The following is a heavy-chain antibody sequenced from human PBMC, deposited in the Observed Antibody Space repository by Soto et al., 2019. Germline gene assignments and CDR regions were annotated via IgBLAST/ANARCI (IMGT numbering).Heavy chain of an antibody. CDR3: ARRALTSIAALHDAFDI. J-gene: IGHJ3*02. Sequence: EVQLVESGGGLVQPGGSLRLSCAASGFTFSSYWMSWVRQAPGKGLEWVANIKQDGSEKYYVDSVKGRFTISRDNAKNSLYLQMNSLRAEDTAVYYCARRALTSIAALHDAFDIWGQGTMVTVSS. CDR1: GFTFSSYW. CDR2: IKQDGSEK. D-gene: IGHD6-6*01. V-gene: IGHV3-7*01.